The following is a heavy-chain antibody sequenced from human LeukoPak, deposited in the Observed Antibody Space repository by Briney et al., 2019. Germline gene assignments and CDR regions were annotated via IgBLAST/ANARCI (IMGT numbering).Heavy chain of an antibody. Sequence: GGSLRLSCAASGFTFSTYWMSWVRQAPGKGLEWVANIEQDGSEKYYVDSVKGRFTISRDNAKKSLYLQMNSLRAEDTAVYYCARDASGYALYFDYWGQGALVTVSS. D-gene: IGHD5-12*01. CDR2: IEQDGSEK. CDR1: GFTFSTYW. V-gene: IGHV3-7*01. J-gene: IGHJ4*02. CDR3: ARDASGYALYFDY.